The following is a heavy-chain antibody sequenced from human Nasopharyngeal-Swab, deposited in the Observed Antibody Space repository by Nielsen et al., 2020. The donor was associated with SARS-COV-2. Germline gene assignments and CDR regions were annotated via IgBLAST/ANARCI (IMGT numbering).Heavy chain of an antibody. CDR2: ISAYNGNT. D-gene: IGHD3-10*01. Sequence: ASVKVSCKASGYTFTSYGISWVRQAPGQGLEWVGWISAYNGNTNYAQKLQGRVTMTTDTSTSTAYMELRSLRSDDTAVYYCATEFYGSGSYYSNWFDPWGQGTLVTVSS. CDR1: GYTFTSYG. V-gene: IGHV1-18*01. J-gene: IGHJ5*02. CDR3: ATEFYGSGSYYSNWFDP.